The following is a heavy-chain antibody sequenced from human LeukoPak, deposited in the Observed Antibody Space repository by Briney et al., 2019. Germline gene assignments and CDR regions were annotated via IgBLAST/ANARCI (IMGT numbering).Heavy chain of an antibody. J-gene: IGHJ5*02. V-gene: IGHV3-23*01. CDR3: AKEFNTMAPTGFHP. CDR1: GFTFSSYG. CDR2: ISGSGDKI. Sequence: PGGSLRLSCAASGFTFSSYGMSWVRQAPGKGLEWVSVISGSGDKIYYADSYADSVKGRFTISRDNSKNTLYLQMNSLRAEDTAVYYCAKEFNTMAPTGFHPWGQGTLVTVSS. D-gene: IGHD3-10*01.